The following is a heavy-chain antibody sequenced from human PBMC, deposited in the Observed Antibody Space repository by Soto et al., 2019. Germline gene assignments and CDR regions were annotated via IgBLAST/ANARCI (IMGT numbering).Heavy chain of an antibody. CDR2: IHPSGST. CDR1: GGSLSDYY. Sequence: QVQLQQWGAGLLKPSETLSLTCGVSGGSLSDYYWPWIRQSPGKGLEWIGEIHPSGSTYYNPSLRSRVTISVDTSKNQFSLKLTSLTAADTAIYYCARGRGEYKLGNVWGHGTTVTVSS. J-gene: IGHJ6*02. D-gene: IGHD4-17*01. V-gene: IGHV4-34*01. CDR3: ARGRGEYKLGNV.